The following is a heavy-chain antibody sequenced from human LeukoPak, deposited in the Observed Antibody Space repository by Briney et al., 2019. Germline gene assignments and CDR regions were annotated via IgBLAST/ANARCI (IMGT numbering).Heavy chain of an antibody. CDR1: GFTFSRLG. V-gene: IGHV3-30*02. Sequence: GGSLRLSCATSGFTFSRLGMQWVRQAPGKGLEWVAVIHNDGTMGQYADSVKGRFTISKDFSRNTLHLQMYSLRDDDTAVYYCAKEGDEFRGYLDVWGKGTTVTVSS. D-gene: IGHD5-12*01. CDR3: AKEGDEFRGYLDV. CDR2: IHNDGTMG. J-gene: IGHJ6*04.